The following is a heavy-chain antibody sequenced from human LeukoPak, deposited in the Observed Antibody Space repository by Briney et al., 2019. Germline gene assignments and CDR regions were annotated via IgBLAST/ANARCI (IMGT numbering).Heavy chain of an antibody. CDR3: ARGPHDYGDYYLDY. CDR2: INADNGNT. V-gene: IGHV1-3*01. CDR1: GYTFTGYY. Sequence: ASVKVSCKASGYTFTGYYMHWVRQAPGQGLEWMGWINADNGNTKYSQKFQDRVTITRDTSASTAYMELSSLRSEDTAVYYCARGPHDYGDYYLDYWGQGTLVSVSS. J-gene: IGHJ4*02. D-gene: IGHD4-17*01.